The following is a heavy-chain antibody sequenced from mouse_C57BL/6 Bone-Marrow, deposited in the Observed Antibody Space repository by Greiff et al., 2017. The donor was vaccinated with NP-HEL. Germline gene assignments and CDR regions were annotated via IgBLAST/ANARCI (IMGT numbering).Heavy chain of an antibody. CDR3: ARESTTVVAPWYFDV. CDR2: IYPGGGDT. D-gene: IGHD1-1*01. Sequence: QVQLKESGAELVKPGASVKISCKASGYAFTSYWMNWVKQRPGKGLEWIGQIYPGGGDTNYNGKFKGKATLTADKSSSTAYMQLSSLTSEDSAVYFCARESTTVVAPWYFDVWGTGTTVTVSS. V-gene: IGHV1-80*01. J-gene: IGHJ1*03. CDR1: GYAFTSYW.